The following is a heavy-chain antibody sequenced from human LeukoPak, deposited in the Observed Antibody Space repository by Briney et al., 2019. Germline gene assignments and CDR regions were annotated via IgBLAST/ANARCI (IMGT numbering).Heavy chain of an antibody. CDR2: INPNSCGT. Sequence: ASVKVSCKASGYTFTGYYMHWVRQAPGQGLEWMGWINPNSCGTNYAQKFQATVTMTRDTSISTAYMELSRLRSDDTAVYYCARDLCSGGSCPHDYWGQGTLVTVSS. D-gene: IGHD2-15*01. V-gene: IGHV1-2*02. J-gene: IGHJ4*02. CDR1: GYTFTGYY. CDR3: ARDLCSGGSCPHDY.